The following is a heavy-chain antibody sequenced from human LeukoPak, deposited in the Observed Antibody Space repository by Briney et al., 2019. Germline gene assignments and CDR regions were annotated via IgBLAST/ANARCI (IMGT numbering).Heavy chain of an antibody. CDR3: ARHLLTPGGSYYFDF. V-gene: IGHV5-51*01. J-gene: IGHJ4*02. Sequence: GESLQISCKGSGSSFTSYWIGWVRQLPGKGLEWMGIIYPGDADIRYSPSFQGQVTISAGKSISTAYLQWSSLRASDTAIYYCARHLLTPGGSYYFDFWGQGTLVTVSS. D-gene: IGHD1-26*01. CDR1: GSSFTSYW. CDR2: IYPGDADI.